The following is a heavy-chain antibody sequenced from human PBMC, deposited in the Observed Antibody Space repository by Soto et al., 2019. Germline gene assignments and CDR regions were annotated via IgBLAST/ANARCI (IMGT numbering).Heavy chain of an antibody. V-gene: IGHV4-59*12. CDR1: GGSISSYY. D-gene: IGHD3-10*01. Sequence: SETLSLTCTVSGGSISSYYWSWIRQPPGKGLEWIGYIYYSGSTYYNPSLKSRVTISVDTSKNQFSLNLTSVTAADTAVYYCGRARLGTLFRGFNWLGPWGPGTLVTVSS. CDR2: IYYSGST. CDR3: GRARLGTLFRGFNWLGP. J-gene: IGHJ5*02.